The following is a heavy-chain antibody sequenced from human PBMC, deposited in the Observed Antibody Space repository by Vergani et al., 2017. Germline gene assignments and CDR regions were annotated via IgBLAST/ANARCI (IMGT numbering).Heavy chain of an antibody. CDR3: ARGWSVYSTSWYFDF. J-gene: IGHJ4*02. D-gene: IGHD6-13*01. V-gene: IGHV1-2*02. CDR1: GYTFNGYY. CDR2: IDPNSDGT. Sequence: QVQVVQSGAEVKKSGASVKVSCKASGYTFNGYYIHWVRQAPGQGLEYMGWIDPNSDGTNYAQKFQGRVTMTRDTSISTAYMELSRLRSDDTAVYYCARGWSVYSTSWYFDFWGQGTLVTVSS.